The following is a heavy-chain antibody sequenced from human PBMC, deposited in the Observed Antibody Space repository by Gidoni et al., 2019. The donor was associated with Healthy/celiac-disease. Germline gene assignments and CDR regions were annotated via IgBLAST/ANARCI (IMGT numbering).Heavy chain of an antibody. Sequence: QLQLQESGPGLVKPSETLSLTCTVSGGSISSSSYYWGWSRQPPGKGLEWIGSIDYSGSTYPNPSLKSRVTISVDTSKNQFSLKLSSVTAADTAVYYCAIITMVRGVMVYYGMDVWGQGTTVTVSS. CDR3: AIITMVRGVMVYYGMDV. J-gene: IGHJ6*02. CDR2: IDYSGST. D-gene: IGHD3-10*01. CDR1: GGSISSSSYY. V-gene: IGHV4-39*07.